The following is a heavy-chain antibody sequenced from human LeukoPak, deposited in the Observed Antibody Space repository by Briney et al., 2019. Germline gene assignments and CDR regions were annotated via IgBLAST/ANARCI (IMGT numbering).Heavy chain of an antibody. J-gene: IGHJ5*02. V-gene: IGHV3-23*01. Sequence: GGSLRLSCVVSGFTFSSCAMTWVRQAPGKGLEWVSAISGGGGGTTYYAESVKGRITISGDDYKNTVYLQMHSLRAEATAIYFCAKGRAGGWNGGDRWGQGTLVTVSS. CDR2: ISGGGGGTT. D-gene: IGHD1-1*01. CDR3: AKGRAGGWNGGDR. CDR1: GFTFSSCA.